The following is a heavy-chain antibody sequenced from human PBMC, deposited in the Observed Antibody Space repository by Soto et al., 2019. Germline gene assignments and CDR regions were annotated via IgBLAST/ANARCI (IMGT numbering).Heavy chain of an antibody. CDR1: GGSISSSSYY. D-gene: IGHD5-18*01. CDR2: IYYSGST. V-gene: IGHV4-39*07. J-gene: IGHJ4*02. CDR3: TKSDRGHNYAFY. Sequence: SETLSLTCTVSGGSISSSSYYWGGIRQPPGKGLEWIGSIYYSGSTYYNPSLKSRVTISVDTSKNQFSLKLSSVTAADTAVYYCTKSDRGHNYAFYWGQGTLVTVSS.